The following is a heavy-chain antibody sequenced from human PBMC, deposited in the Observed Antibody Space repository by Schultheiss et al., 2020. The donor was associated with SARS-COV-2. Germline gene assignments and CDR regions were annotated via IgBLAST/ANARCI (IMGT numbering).Heavy chain of an antibody. CDR2: ISGSGGST. V-gene: IGHV3-23*01. CDR1: GFTFSSYE. D-gene: IGHD3-22*01. CDR3: TTGGYDSSGYYQRRGDY. J-gene: IGHJ4*02. Sequence: GGSLRLSCAASGFTFSSYEMNWVRQAPGKGLEWVSAISGSGGSTYYADSVKGRFTISRDNSKNTLYLQMNSLRAEDTAVYYCTTGGYDSSGYYQRRGDYWGQGTLVTVSS.